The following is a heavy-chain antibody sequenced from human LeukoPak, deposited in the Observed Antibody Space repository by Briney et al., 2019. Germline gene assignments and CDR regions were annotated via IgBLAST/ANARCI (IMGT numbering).Heavy chain of an antibody. CDR2: IRSKAYGGTA. CDR1: GFTSGGYA. D-gene: IGHD2-2*01. CDR3: TRDRDQYYYYGLDV. Sequence: GGSLRLSCTTSGFTSGGYAMSWFRQAPGKGLEWVGFIRSKAYGGTADYAASLKGRFTISRDDSKSIAYLQMNSLKTEDTAVYYCTRDRDQYYYYGLDVWGQGTTVTVSS. V-gene: IGHV3-49*03. J-gene: IGHJ6*02.